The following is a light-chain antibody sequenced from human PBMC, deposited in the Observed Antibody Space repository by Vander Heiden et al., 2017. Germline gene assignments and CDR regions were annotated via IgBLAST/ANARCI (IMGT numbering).Light chain of an antibody. CDR2: DDS. CDR1: NIGSKS. V-gene: IGLV3-21*02. Sequence: SYVPTQPPAVSAAPAQTARITCGGNNIGSKSVHWYQQKPGQAPVLVVYDDSDRPSGIPERFSGSNSGNTATLTISRVEAGDEADYYCQVWDSSSDHVVFGGGTKLTVL. J-gene: IGLJ2*01. CDR3: QVWDSSSDHVV.